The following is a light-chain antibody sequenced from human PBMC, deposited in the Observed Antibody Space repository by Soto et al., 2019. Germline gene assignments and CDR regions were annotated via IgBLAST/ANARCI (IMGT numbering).Light chain of an antibody. V-gene: IGKV1-39*01. CDR1: QSISSY. CDR2: AAS. J-gene: IGKJ1*01. Sequence: DIQITQYPSSLSASVGDRVTITCRASQSISSYLNWYQQKPGKAPKLLIYAASSLQSGVPSRFSGSGSGTEFTLTISSVQSEDFAVYYCQQYNNWLGTFGQGTKVDI. CDR3: QQYNNWLGT.